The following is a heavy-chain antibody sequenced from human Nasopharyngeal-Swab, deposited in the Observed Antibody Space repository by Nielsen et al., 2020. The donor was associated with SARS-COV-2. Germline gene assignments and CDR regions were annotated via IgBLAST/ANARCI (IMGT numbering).Heavy chain of an antibody. CDR3: VKGAIVPTILELDF. V-gene: IGHV3-23*01. Sequence: WIRQPPGKGLDWVSGIGASDGRTHYAGSVTGRFTISRDNSKNTLYLQMNSLSADDTALYYCVKGAIVPTILELDFWGQGTLVTVSS. J-gene: IGHJ4*02. CDR2: IGASDGRT. D-gene: IGHD5-12*01.